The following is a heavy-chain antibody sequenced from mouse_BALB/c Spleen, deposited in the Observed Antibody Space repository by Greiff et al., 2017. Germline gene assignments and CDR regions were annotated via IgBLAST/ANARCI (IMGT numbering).Heavy chain of an antibody. J-gene: IGHJ3*01. V-gene: IGHV5-6-5*01. CDR2: ISSGGST. CDR3: ARGDDGFAY. D-gene: IGHD2-12*01. CDR1: GFTFSSYS. Sequence: EVQGVESGGGLVKPGGSLKLSCAASGFTFSSYSMSWVRQTPEKRLEWVASISSGGSTYYPDSVKGRFTISRDNARSILYLQMSSLRSEDTAMYYCARGDDGFAYWGQGTLVTVSA.